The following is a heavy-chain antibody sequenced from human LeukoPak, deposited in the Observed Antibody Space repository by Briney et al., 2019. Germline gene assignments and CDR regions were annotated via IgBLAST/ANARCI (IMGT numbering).Heavy chain of an antibody. Sequence: GGSLRPSCAASGFTFSSYEMNWVRQAPGKGLEWVSGISPPGDITYYADSVMGRFTISRDNRKNTVSLQMNSLRAEDTALYYCVRDLDWGAFDVWGQGTMVTVSS. CDR1: GFTFSSYE. CDR2: ISPPGDIT. V-gene: IGHV3-23*01. D-gene: IGHD3/OR15-3a*01. CDR3: VRDLDWGAFDV. J-gene: IGHJ3*01.